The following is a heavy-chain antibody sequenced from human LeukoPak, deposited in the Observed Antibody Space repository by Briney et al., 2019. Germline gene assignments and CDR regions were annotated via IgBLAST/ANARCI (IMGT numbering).Heavy chain of an antibody. Sequence: PSETLSLTCAVYGGSFSGYYWSWIRQPPGKGLEWIGETNHSGSTNYNPSLKSRVTISVDTSKNQFSLKLSSVTAADTAVYYCARGPYYYGSGALMDVWGKGTTVTVSS. D-gene: IGHD3-10*01. CDR1: GGSFSGYY. CDR3: ARGPYYYGSGALMDV. CDR2: TNHSGST. V-gene: IGHV4-34*01. J-gene: IGHJ6*04.